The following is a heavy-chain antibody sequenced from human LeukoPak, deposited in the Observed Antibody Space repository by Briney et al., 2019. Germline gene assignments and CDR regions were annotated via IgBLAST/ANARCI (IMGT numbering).Heavy chain of an antibody. D-gene: IGHD2-21*01. J-gene: IGHJ4*02. V-gene: IGHV1-18*01. Sequence: GAPVKVSCKASGYTFTSFGISWVRQAPGQGLEWMGWISTYNVYAKYAQNVQGRVTMTTDTSTSTAYMELRSLRSDDTAVYYCARNDSGGYDYWGQGTLVTVSS. CDR1: GYTFTSFG. CDR3: ARNDSGGYDY. CDR2: ISTYNVYA.